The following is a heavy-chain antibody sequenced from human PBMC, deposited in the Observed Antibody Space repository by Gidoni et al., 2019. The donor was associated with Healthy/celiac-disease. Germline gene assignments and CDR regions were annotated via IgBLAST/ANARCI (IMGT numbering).Heavy chain of an antibody. CDR2: ISYDGSNK. D-gene: IGHD3-10*01. CDR3: ASWWFGELPYFDY. J-gene: IGHJ4*02. Sequence: QVQLVESGVGVVQPGRSLRLSFAASGFTFSSYAMHWVRQAPGKGLEWVAVISYDGSNKYYADSVKGRFTISRDNSKNTLYLQMNSLRAEDTAVYYCASWWFGELPYFDYWGQGTLVTVSS. V-gene: IGHV3-30-3*01. CDR1: GFTFSSYA.